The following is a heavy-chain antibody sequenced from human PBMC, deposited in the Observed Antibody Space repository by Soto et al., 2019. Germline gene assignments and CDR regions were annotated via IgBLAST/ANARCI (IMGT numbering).Heavy chain of an antibody. V-gene: IGHV4-38-2*02. CDR3: ARDRLSVVPAAIGWFDP. J-gene: IGHJ5*02. CDR1: GYSISSGYY. CDR2: IYHSGST. Sequence: PSETLSLTCAVSGYSISSGYYWGWIRQPPGKGLEWIGSIYHSGSTYYNPSLKSRVTISVDMSKNQFSLKLSSVTAADTAVYYCARDRLSVVPAAIGWFDPWGQGTLVTVSS. D-gene: IGHD2-2*01.